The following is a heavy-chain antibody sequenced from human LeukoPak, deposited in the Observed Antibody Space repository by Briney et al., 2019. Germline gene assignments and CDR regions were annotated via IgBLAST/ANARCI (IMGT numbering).Heavy chain of an antibody. Sequence: GRSLRLSCAASGFTFDDYAMHWVRQAPGKGLEWVSGISWNSGNIGYADSVKGRFTISRDNAKNSLYLQMNSLRAEDTAVYYCARDFGARGWFDYWGQGTLVTVSS. D-gene: IGHD6-19*01. CDR2: ISWNSGNI. CDR1: GFTFDDYA. J-gene: IGHJ4*02. CDR3: ARDFGARGWFDY. V-gene: IGHV3-9*01.